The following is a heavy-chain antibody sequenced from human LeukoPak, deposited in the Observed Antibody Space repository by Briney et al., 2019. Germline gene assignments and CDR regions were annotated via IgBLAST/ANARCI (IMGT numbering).Heavy chain of an antibody. Sequence: HSGRSLRLSCAASGFTFGDYLMSRFRQAPGKGLEWIGFISGGTTEYAASVKGRFTISRDDSTSIAYLQMNSLTTEDTAVYYCSRGSGWLSVYWGQGTLVTVSS. D-gene: IGHD6-19*01. CDR2: ISGGTT. CDR1: GFTFGDYL. V-gene: IGHV3-49*03. CDR3: SRGSGWLSVY. J-gene: IGHJ4*02.